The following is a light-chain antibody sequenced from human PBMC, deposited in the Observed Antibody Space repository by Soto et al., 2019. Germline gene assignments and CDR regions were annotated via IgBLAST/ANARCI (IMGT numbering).Light chain of an antibody. V-gene: IGLV2-14*03. J-gene: IGLJ2*01. CDR2: DVN. CDR1: SSDIGAYNF. CDR3: TSWTTSTTMI. Sequence: QCLRTQPSSVSGSPGQAITISCPGTSSDIGAYNFVSWYQQHPGKAPKLMLYDVNIRPSGVSNRFSGSKSGNTASLTIPGLQAEDEADYYCTSWTTSTTMIFGGGTKVTVL.